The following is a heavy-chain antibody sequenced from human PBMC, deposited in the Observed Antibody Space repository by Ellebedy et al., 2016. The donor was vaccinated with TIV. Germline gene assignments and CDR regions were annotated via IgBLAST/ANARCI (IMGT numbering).Heavy chain of an antibody. CDR3: ARGGGVAVVYRGFDY. J-gene: IGHJ4*02. CDR1: GGSISSGDYY. CDR2: IYYSGST. D-gene: IGHD6-19*01. V-gene: IGHV4-30-4*01. Sequence: SETLSLXXTVSGGSISSGDYYWSWIRQPPGKGLEWIGYIYYSGSTHYNPSLKSRVTISVDTSKNQFSLKLSSVTAADTAVYYCARGGGVAVVYRGFDYWGQGTLVTVSS.